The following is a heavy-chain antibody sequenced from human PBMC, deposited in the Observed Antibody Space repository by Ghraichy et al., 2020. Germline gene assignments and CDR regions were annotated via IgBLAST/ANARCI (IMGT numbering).Heavy chain of an antibody. D-gene: IGHD3-9*01. V-gene: IGHV4-39*01. J-gene: IGHJ2*01. CDR2: IYYSGST. CDR3: ARHFEDWYFDL. Sequence: GWVRRPPGRGLEWIGSIYYSGSTYYNPSLKSRVTISVDTSKNQFSLKLSSVTAADTAVYYCARHFEDWYFDLWGRGTLVTVSS.